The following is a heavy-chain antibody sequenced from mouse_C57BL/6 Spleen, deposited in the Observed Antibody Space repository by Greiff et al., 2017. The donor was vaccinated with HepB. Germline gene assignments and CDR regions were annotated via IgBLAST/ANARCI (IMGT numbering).Heavy chain of an antibody. CDR3: ARFYYYGSSYHYAMDY. CDR1: GYTFTSYW. J-gene: IGHJ4*01. V-gene: IGHV1-64*01. CDR2: IHPNSGST. Sequence: QVQLQQPGAELVKPGASVKLSCKASGYTFTSYWMHWVKQRPGQGLEWIGMIHPNSGSTNYNEKFKSKATLTVDKSSSTAYMQLSSLTSEDSAVYYCARFYYYGSSYHYAMDYWGQGTSVTVSS. D-gene: IGHD1-1*01.